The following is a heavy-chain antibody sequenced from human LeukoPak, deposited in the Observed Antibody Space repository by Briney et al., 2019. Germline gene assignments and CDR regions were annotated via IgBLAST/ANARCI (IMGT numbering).Heavy chain of an antibody. D-gene: IGHD2-15*01. V-gene: IGHV1-46*01. CDR3: ARDDGGCSGGSCYDPFYFDY. CDR1: GYTFTSYY. CDR2: INPSGGST. Sequence: ASVKVSCKASGYTFTSYYMHWVRQAPGQGLEWMGIINPSGGSTSYAQKFQGRVTMTRDTSTSTVYMELSSLRSEDTAVYYCARDDGGCSGGSCYDPFYFDYWGQGTLVTVSS. J-gene: IGHJ4*02.